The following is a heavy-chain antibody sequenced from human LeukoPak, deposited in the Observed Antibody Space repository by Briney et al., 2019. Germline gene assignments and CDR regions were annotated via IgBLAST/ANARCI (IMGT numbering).Heavy chain of an antibody. V-gene: IGHV4-34*01. CDR2: INHSGST. J-gene: IGHJ4*02. D-gene: IGHD3-10*01. CDR3: ATMVQGVLVYFDY. Sequence: SETLSLTCAVYGGSFSGYYWSWIRQPPGKGLEWIGEINHSGSTNYNPSLKSRVTISVDTSKNQFSLKLSSVTAADTAVYYCATMVQGVLVYFDYWGQGTLVTVSS. CDR1: GGSFSGYY.